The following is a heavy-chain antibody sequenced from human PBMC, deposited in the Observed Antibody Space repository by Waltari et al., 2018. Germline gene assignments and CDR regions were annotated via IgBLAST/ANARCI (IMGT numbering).Heavy chain of an antibody. CDR2: IKSRITGGTT. CDR1: GFILSTAW. D-gene: IGHD2-8*02. CDR3: GDFTAFDY. V-gene: IGHV3-15*01. J-gene: IGHJ4*02. Sequence: EVQLVESGGGLVEPGGSLRLSCAGSGFILSTAWMHWARPAPGKGLEWVGRIKSRITGGTTEYGAPVKGRFTISRDDSKDTVYLQMNSLKTEDTGVYYCGDFTAFDYWGQGSLVIVSS.